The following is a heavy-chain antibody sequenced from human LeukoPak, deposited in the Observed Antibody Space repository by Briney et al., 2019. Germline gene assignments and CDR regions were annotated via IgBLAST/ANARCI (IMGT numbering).Heavy chain of an antibody. D-gene: IGHD6-19*01. Sequence: SETLSLTCAVYGGSFSGYYWSWIRQPPGKGLEWIGYIYYSGSTNYNPSLKSRVTISVDTSKNQFSLKLSSVTAADTAVYYCARGKQWLVHSYWGQGTLVTVSS. CDR2: IYYSGST. J-gene: IGHJ4*02. CDR3: ARGKQWLVHSY. V-gene: IGHV4-59*01. CDR1: GGSFSGYY.